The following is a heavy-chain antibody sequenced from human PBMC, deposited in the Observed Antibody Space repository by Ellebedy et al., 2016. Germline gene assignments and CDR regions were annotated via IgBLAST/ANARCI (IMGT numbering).Heavy chain of an antibody. CDR3: VRGGQLDS. CDR1: GFTFSSYW. Sequence: GGSLRLSCAGSGFTFSSYWMHWVRQAPGKGLVWVSRINNDGTSTNYADSVRGRFTISRDNAKSTLYLQMNSLRVEDTAVYYCVRGGQLDSWGRGTLITVSS. CDR2: INNDGTST. D-gene: IGHD5-18*01. V-gene: IGHV3-74*01. J-gene: IGHJ4*02.